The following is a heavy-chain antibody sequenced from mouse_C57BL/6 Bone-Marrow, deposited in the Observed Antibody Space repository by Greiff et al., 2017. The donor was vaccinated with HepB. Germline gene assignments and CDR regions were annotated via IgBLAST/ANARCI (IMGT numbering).Heavy chain of an antibody. CDR3: ARNRYGSRWDFDY. D-gene: IGHD1-1*01. CDR1: GFSLTSYG. V-gene: IGHV2-2*01. CDR2: IWSGGGT. J-gene: IGHJ2*01. Sequence: QVQLKESGPGLVQPSQSLSITCTVSGFSLTSYGVHWVRQSPGKGLEWLGVIWSGGGTDYNAAFISSLSISKDNSKSHVFFKMNSLQADDTAIYYCARNRYGSRWDFDYWGQGTTLTVSS.